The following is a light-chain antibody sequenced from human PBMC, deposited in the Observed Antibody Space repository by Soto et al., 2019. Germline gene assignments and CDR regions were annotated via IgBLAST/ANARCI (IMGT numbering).Light chain of an antibody. J-gene: IGKJ1*01. Sequence: DIQMTQSPSSLSASVGDRVSITCRAGQSISYYLNWFQQKPGKAPNLLIYGASTLHIGVPSRFSGSGSGTNFTLTINSLQPEDFAAYYCQQCYTTPWTCGLGTKV. CDR2: GAS. CDR3: QQCYTTPWT. CDR1: QSISYY. V-gene: IGKV1-39*01.